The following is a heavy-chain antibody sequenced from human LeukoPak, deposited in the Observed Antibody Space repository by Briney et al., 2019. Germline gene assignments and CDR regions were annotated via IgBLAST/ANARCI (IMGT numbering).Heavy chain of an antibody. CDR3: ARCGGGTTCPSYYYFYMDV. J-gene: IGHJ6*03. D-gene: IGHD2-15*01. Sequence: SVKVSCKASGGTFSSYAISWVRQAPGQGLEWMGGIIPVFAIANYAQKFQGRVTITADESTSTAYMELSSLRSEDTAVYYCARCGGGTTCPSYYYFYMDVWGKGTTVTISS. V-gene: IGHV1-69*01. CDR1: GGTFSSYA. CDR2: IIPVFAIA.